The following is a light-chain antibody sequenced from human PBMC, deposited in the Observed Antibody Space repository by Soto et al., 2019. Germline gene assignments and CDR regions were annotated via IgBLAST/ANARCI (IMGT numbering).Light chain of an antibody. CDR1: QSVSSY. J-gene: IGKJ2*01. CDR2: DAS. CDR3: QHRSIRYT. Sequence: EIVLTQSPATLSLSPGERATLSCRASQSVSSYLAWYQQKPGQAPRLLIYDASNRATGIPARFSGSGSGTDFPLNISRLEPEDSAVYCRQHRSIRYTFGQGTKLEIK. V-gene: IGKV3-11*01.